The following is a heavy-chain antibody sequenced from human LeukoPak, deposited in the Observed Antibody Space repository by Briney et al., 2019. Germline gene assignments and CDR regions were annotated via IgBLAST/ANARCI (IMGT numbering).Heavy chain of an antibody. J-gene: IGHJ3*02. D-gene: IGHD5-24*01. CDR3: ARGGQGDGYSADEAFDI. CDR2: TYYRSKWYS. CDR1: GDSVSSNSTA. V-gene: IGHV6-1*01. Sequence: SQTLSLTCAISGDSVSSNSTACNWIRQSPSRGLEWLGRTYYRSKWYSDYAVSVKSRITINPDTSKNQFSLQLNSVTPEDTAVYYWARGGQGDGYSADEAFDIWGQGTMVTVSS.